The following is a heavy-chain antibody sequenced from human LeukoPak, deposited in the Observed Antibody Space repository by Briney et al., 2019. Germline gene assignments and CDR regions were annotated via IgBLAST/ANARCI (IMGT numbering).Heavy chain of an antibody. J-gene: IGHJ1*01. CDR3: ARALSGTYGLFQH. Sequence: SETLSLTCTVSGGSISNYYWSWIRQPPGKGLEWIGYIYYSGSTYYNPSLRSRVTISVDTSKNQFSLNLNSVTAADTAVYYCARALSGTYGLFQHWGQGTLVTVSS. V-gene: IGHV4-59*01. D-gene: IGHD1-26*01. CDR1: GGSISNYY. CDR2: IYYSGST.